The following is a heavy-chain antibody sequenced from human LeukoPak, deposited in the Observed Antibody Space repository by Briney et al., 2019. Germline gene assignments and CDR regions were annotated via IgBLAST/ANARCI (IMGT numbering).Heavy chain of an antibody. J-gene: IGHJ5*02. CDR2: ISSSGSTI. Sequence: PGGSLRLSCAASGFTFSSYEMNWVRQAPGKGLEWVSYISSSGSTIYYADSVKGRFTISRDNAKNSLYLQMNSLGAEDTAVYYCARALLRLNWFDPWGQGTLVTVSS. D-gene: IGHD2/OR15-2a*01. V-gene: IGHV3-48*03. CDR1: GFTFSSYE. CDR3: ARALLRLNWFDP.